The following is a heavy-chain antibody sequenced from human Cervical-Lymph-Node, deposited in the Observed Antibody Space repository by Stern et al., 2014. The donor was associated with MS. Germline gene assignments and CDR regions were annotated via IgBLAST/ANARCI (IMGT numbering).Heavy chain of an antibody. CDR2: IHYSGST. J-gene: IGHJ4*02. Sequence: QVQLQESGPGLVKPSETLSLTCTVSGGSSSSYYWSWIRQPPGKGLEWIGNIHYSGSTAYNPSLRSQVTISVDTSKTQISLKLSSVTAADTAVYYCARGNTIPISGALVLRHCDYWGQGTLVTVSS. CDR3: ARGNTIPISGALVLRHCDY. V-gene: IGHV4-59*01. D-gene: IGHD3-3*01. CDR1: GGSSSSYY.